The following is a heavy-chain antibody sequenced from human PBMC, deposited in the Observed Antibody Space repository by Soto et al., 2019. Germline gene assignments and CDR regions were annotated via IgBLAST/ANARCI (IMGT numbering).Heavy chain of an antibody. CDR1: GFTFNNYA. J-gene: IGHJ4*02. D-gene: IGHD6-13*01. CDR2: ISGSGGNT. V-gene: IGHV3-23*01. CDR3: AKDRKGSITATGRAFDS. Sequence: ELQLLESGGGLVQPGGSLRLSCAASGFTFNNYAMSWVRQAPGKGLEWVSGISGSGGNTYYADSVEGRFTISRDNSKNALYLQINGLRAEDTAVYYCAKDRKGSITATGRAFDSWGQGTLVTVSS.